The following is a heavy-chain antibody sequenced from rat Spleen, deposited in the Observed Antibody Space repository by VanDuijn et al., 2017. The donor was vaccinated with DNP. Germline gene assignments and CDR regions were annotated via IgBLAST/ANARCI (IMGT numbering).Heavy chain of an antibody. CDR1: GFTFSNYH. V-gene: IGHV5-25*01. Sequence: EVQLVESGGGLVQPGRSLKLSCAASGFTFSNYHMAWVRQAPTKGLEWVASISSDVTNTYYGNSVKGRFTISRDNAENTVYLQMSSLRSEDTATYYCASWAPIAPLSTSNYWGQGVMVTVSS. CDR2: ISSDVTNT. J-gene: IGHJ2*01. D-gene: IGHD1-2*01. CDR3: ASWAPIAPLSTSNY.